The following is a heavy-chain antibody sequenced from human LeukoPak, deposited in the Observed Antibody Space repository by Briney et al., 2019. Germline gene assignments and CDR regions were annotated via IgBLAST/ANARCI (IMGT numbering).Heavy chain of an antibody. V-gene: IGHV3-23*01. CDR1: GFTFSSYA. D-gene: IGHD2-2*01. CDR3: AKDYIGYDQDFDY. CDR2: ISGSGYST. Sequence: GGSLRLSSAASGFTFSSYAMSWVRQAPGKGLEWVSSISGSGYSTYYANSVKGRFSISRDNSKNTLDLQMNSLRAEDTAVYYCAKDYIGYDQDFDYWGQGTLVTVSS. J-gene: IGHJ4*02.